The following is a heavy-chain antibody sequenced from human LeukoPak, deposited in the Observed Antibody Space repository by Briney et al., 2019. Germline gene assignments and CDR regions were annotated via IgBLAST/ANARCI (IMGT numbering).Heavy chain of an antibody. Sequence: GGSLRLSCAASGFTFSSFALSWVRQAPGKGLEWVSGVSYTRIATYYADSVKGRFTISRDDSQNILYLQMNGLRAEDTAVYYCARDRSIEDAFDIWGQGTMVTVSS. CDR2: VSYTRIAT. J-gene: IGHJ3*02. CDR3: ARDRSIEDAFDI. V-gene: IGHV3-23*05. CDR1: GFTFSSFA. D-gene: IGHD3-3*02.